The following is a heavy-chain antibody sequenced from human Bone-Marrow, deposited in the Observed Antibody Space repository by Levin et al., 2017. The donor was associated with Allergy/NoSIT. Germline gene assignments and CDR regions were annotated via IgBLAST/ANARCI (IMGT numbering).Heavy chain of an antibody. J-gene: IGHJ4*02. V-gene: IGHV3-48*02. CDR3: AGRFDY. D-gene: IGHD1-26*01. Sequence: GESLKISCATSGFTFNSYSLNWVRQAPGKGLEWVAHIAVGSTSTYYADSVKGRFTISRDNAKNSLYLQMNSLRDEDTAVYYFAGRFDYWGQGTLVTVSS. CDR2: IAVGSTST. CDR1: GFTFNSYS.